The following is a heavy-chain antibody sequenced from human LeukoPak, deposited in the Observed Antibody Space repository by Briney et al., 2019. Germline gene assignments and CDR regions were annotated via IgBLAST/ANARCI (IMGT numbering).Heavy chain of an antibody. V-gene: IGHV1-46*01. CDR2: INPSGGST. CDR3: AREHMTRVTLDY. D-gene: IGHD4-17*01. J-gene: IGHJ4*02. Sequence: ASVKVSCKASGYTFTSYYMHWVRQAPGQGLEWMGIINPSGGSTSYAQKFQGRVTMTRDTSISTAYLELGRLRSDDTAVYYCAREHMTRVTLDYWGQGTLVTVSS. CDR1: GYTFTSYY.